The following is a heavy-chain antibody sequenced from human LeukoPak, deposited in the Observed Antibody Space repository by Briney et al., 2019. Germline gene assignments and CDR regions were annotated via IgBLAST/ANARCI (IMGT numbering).Heavy chain of an antibody. CDR1: GFTFSTYW. V-gene: IGHV3-7*01. D-gene: IGHD3-10*01. CDR2: IKQDGNEK. J-gene: IGHJ6*03. CDR3: ARSPGSGSYWGGTYYYYVDV. Sequence: GGSLRLSCAASGFTFSTYWMSWVRQAPGKGLEWVANIKQDGNEKYYVDSLKGRFTISRDNAKNSLYLQMNSLRAEDTAVYYCARSPGSGSYWGGTYYYYVDVWGKGTTVTVSS.